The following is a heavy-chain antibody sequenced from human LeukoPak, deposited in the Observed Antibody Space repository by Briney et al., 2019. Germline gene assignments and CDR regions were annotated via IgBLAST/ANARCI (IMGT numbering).Heavy chain of an antibody. Sequence: SQTLSLTCTVSGGSISSGVYYWSWIRQPPGKGLEWIGHTYYSGSTYYNPSLKSRVTISVDTSKNQFSLKLSSVTAADTAVYYCARGRGMVRGVSRGMDVWGQGTTVTVSS. J-gene: IGHJ6*02. CDR2: TYYSGST. CDR1: GGSISSGVYY. V-gene: IGHV4-30-4*01. D-gene: IGHD3-10*01. CDR3: ARGRGMVRGVSRGMDV.